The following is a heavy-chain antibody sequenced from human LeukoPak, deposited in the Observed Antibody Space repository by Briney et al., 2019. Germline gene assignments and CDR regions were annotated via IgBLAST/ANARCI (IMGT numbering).Heavy chain of an antibody. CDR1: GFTVSSNY. Sequence: GGSLRLSSAASGFTVSSNYMSWVRQAPGKGLEWVSVIYSGGSTYYADSVKGRFTISRDNSKNTLYLQMNSLRAEDTAVYYCARDSTYYYGSGSYRVDYWGQGTLVTVSS. V-gene: IGHV3-53*01. D-gene: IGHD3-10*01. CDR3: ARDSTYYYGSGSYRVDY. J-gene: IGHJ4*02. CDR2: IYSGGST.